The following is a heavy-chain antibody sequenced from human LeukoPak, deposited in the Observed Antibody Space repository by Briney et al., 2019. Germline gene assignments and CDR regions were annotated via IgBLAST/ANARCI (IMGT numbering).Heavy chain of an antibody. CDR2: INPNSGGT. CDR1: GYTFTGYY. V-gene: IGHV1-2*02. D-gene: IGHD5-24*01. CDR3: ARVEMATIGVGFDI. Sequence: GASVKVSCKASGYTFTGYYMHWVRQAPGQGLERMGWINPNSGGTNYAQKFQGRVTMTRDTSICTAYMEPSRLRSDDTAVYYCARVEMATIGVGFDIWGQGTMVTVSS. J-gene: IGHJ3*02.